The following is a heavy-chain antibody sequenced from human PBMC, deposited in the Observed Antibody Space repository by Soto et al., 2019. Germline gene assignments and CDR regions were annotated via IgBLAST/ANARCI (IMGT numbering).Heavy chain of an antibody. CDR2: IDAFNDNT. D-gene: IGHD2-15*01. CDR1: RYTIRTYA. V-gene: IGHV1-3*01. CDR3: ARRGSGIFDY. J-gene: IGHJ4*02. Sequence: GXSGTVWYRASRYTIRTYAMHWMRQAPGQRPDWMGWIDAFNDNTKYSQKFQGRVTITRDTSASTAYMELSSLGSEDTDVYFCARRGSGIFDYWGQGTLVTVYS.